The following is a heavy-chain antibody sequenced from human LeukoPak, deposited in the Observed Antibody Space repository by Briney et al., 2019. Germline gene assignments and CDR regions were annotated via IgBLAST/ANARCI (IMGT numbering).Heavy chain of an antibody. V-gene: IGHV3-21*01. D-gene: IGHD2-2*01. J-gene: IGHJ4*02. CDR3: ARGGDIVVVPVHFDY. Sequence: GGSLRLSCAASGFTFSSYSMNWVRQAPGKGLEWVSSISSSSYIYYADSVKGRFTISRDNAKNSLYLQMNSLRAEDTAVYYCARGGDIVVVPVHFDYWGQGTLVTVSS. CDR2: ISSSSYI. CDR1: GFTFSSYS.